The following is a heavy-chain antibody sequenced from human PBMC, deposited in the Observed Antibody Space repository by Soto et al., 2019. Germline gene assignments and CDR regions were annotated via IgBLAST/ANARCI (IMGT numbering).Heavy chain of an antibody. D-gene: IGHD3-3*01. V-gene: IGHV4-39*01. CDR2: IYYSGST. CDR3: ARQVYFWSGSRSGGYFDY. CDR1: GGSISSSSYY. J-gene: IGHJ4*02. Sequence: QSQTLSLTCTVSGGSISSSSYYWGWIRQPPGKGLEWIGSIYYSGSTYYNPSLKSRVTISVDTSKNQFSLKLSSVTAADTAVYYCARQVYFWSGSRSGGYFDYWGQGTLVTVSS.